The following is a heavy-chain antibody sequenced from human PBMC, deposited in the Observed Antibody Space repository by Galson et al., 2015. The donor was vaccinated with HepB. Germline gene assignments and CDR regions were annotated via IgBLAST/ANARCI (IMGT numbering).Heavy chain of an antibody. V-gene: IGHV6-1*01. CDR2: TYYRSKWYN. CDR3: TRVRHLARGMDV. Sequence: CAISGDSVSTNIVAWNWIRQSPSRGLEWLGRTYYRSKWYNDYAVSVQSRITINPDTSRNQFSLQLNSVTPEDTGVYYCTRVRHLARGMDVWGHGTTVTVSS. CDR1: GDSVSTNIVA. D-gene: IGHD5-12*01. J-gene: IGHJ6*02.